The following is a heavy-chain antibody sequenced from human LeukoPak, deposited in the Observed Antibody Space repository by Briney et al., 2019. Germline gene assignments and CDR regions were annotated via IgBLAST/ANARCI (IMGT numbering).Heavy chain of an antibody. Sequence: PGGSLRLSCAASGFTFSSYWMHWGRQAPGKGLMWVSRINSDGSRTTYADSVRGRFTISRDNAKSTLYLQMNSLRAEDTAVYYCARVRDDYTYFDCWGQGTLVTVSS. CDR1: GFTFSSYW. J-gene: IGHJ4*02. CDR2: INSDGSRT. V-gene: IGHV3-74*01. CDR3: ARVRDDYTYFDC. D-gene: IGHD4-11*01.